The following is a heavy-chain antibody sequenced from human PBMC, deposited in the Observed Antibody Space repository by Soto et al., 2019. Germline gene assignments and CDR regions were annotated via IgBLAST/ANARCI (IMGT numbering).Heavy chain of an antibody. CDR2: IYSGGST. J-gene: IGHJ3*02. V-gene: IGHV3-53*05. D-gene: IGHD4-17*01. Sequence: GGSLRLSCAASGFTVSSNYMSWVRQAPGKGLEWVSVIYSGGSTYYADSVKGRFTISRDNSKNTLYLQMGSLRAEDMAVYYCARDGLRQYAFDIWGQGTMVTVSS. CDR1: GFTVSSNY. CDR3: ARDGLRQYAFDI.